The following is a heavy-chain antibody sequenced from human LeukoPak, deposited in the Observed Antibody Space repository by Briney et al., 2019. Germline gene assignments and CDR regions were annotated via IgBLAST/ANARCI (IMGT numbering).Heavy chain of an antibody. Sequence: PGGSLRLSCAAPGFTFADYGMSWVRQAPGKGLEWVSGINWNGGRTAYADSVKGRFTISRDNAKNSLYLQMNSLRAEDTALYYCAREPTTGTTFDYWGQGNLVTVSS. CDR3: AREPTTGTTFDY. CDR2: INWNGGRT. J-gene: IGHJ4*02. CDR1: GFTFADYG. V-gene: IGHV3-20*04. D-gene: IGHD1-1*01.